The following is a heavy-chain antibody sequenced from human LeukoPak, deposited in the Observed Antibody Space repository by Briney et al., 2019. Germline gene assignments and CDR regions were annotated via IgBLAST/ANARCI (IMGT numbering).Heavy chain of an antibody. CDR3: ARDHAFDI. J-gene: IGHJ3*02. CDR1: GFIVSSNY. V-gene: IGHV3-53*01. CDR2: ISSGGGT. Sequence: GGSLRLSCAASGFIVSSNYMTWVRQAPGKGLEWVSLISSGGGTYYADSVKGRFTISRDNSKNTLYLQMNSLRDEDTAVYYCARDHAFDIWGQGTMVTVSS.